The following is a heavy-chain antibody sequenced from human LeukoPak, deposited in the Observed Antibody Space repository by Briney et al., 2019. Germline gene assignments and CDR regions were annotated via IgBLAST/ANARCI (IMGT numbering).Heavy chain of an antibody. Sequence: GASVKVTCKASGYTFTGYYMHWVRQAPGQGLEWMGWINPNSGGTNYAQKFQGRDTMTRDTSISTAYMELSRLRSDDTAVYYCASFGDSNPYYFDYWGQGTLVTVSS. CDR2: INPNSGGT. CDR3: ASFGDSNPYYFDY. V-gene: IGHV1-2*02. CDR1: GYTFTGYY. J-gene: IGHJ4*02. D-gene: IGHD3-10*01.